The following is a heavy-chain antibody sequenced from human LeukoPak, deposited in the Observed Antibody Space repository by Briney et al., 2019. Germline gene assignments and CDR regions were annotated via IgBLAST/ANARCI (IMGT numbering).Heavy chain of an antibody. J-gene: IGHJ6*02. CDR2: VHYSGST. CDR1: GGSISSYW. CDR3: AKVLGPYYYYGMDV. Sequence: SETLSLTCTVSGGSISSYWWSWIRQPPGKRLEWIGYVHYSGSTNYNPSLKSRLTISVDTSKNQVSLNLNSVTAADTAVYYCAKVLGPYYYYGMDVWGQGTTVTVSS. D-gene: IGHD3-10*01. V-gene: IGHV4-59*08.